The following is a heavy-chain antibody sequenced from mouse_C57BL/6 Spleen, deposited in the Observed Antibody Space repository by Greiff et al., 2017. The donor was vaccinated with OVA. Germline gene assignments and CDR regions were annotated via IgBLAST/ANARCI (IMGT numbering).Heavy chain of an antibody. CDR1: GFNIKDYY. D-gene: IGHD1-1*01. V-gene: IGHV14-2*01. CDR3: ARVTTVVEYYFDY. Sequence: EVKLLESGAELVKPGASVKLSCTASGFNIKDYYMHWVKQRTEQGLEWIGRIDPEDGETKYAPKFQGKATITADTSSNTAYLQLSSLTSEDTAVYYCARVTTVVEYYFDYGGQGTTLTVSS. CDR2: IDPEDGET. J-gene: IGHJ2*01.